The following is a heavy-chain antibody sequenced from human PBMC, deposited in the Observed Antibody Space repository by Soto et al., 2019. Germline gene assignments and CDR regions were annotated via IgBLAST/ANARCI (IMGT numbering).Heavy chain of an antibody. V-gene: IGHV3-23*01. D-gene: IGHD2-15*01. CDR3: ARRSPSWAFDI. J-gene: IGHJ3*02. CDR2: VSGSGSST. CDR1: GFTFSNYA. Sequence: EVQLLESGGGLVQPGGSLRLSCAVSGFTFSNYAMSWVRQAPGKGLEWVSAVSGSGSSTYYADSVKGRFTISRDNPKNTLYLQMNSLRAEDTAVYYCARRSPSWAFDIWGQGTMVTVSS.